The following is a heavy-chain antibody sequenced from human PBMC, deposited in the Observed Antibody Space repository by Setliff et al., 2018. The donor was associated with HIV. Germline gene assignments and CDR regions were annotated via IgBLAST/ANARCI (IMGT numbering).Heavy chain of an antibody. CDR2: IKQDGSEK. D-gene: IGHD3-9*01. Sequence: LRLSCAASGFTFSSYWMSWVRQAPGKGLEWVANIKQDGSEKYYVDSVKGRFTISRDNAKNSLYLQMNSLRAEDTAVYYCATTYYDIPLGYWGQGTLVTVSS. CDR1: GFTFSSYW. J-gene: IGHJ4*02. V-gene: IGHV3-7*03. CDR3: ATTYYDIPLGY.